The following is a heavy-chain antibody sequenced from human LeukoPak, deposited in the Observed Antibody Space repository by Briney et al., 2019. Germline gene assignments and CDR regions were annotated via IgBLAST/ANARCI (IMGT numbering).Heavy chain of an antibody. CDR2: IGAVGDT. CDR3: MTELLGY. J-gene: IGHJ4*02. V-gene: IGHV3-13*01. Sequence: GGSLRLSCAASGFIFSNYDMQWVRQGPGKGLEWVAGIGAVGDTYYAASVRGRFTISRDNAKNSLFLQMSGLRAEDTAVYYCMTELLGYRGQGTLVTVSS. D-gene: IGHD1-14*01. CDR1: GFIFSNYD.